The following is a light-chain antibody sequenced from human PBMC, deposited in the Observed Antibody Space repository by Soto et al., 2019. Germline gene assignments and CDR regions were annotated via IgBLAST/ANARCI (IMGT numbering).Light chain of an antibody. V-gene: IGKV3-11*01. CDR3: QQRSSWTT. Sequence: LLTKSTATLSLSPGESATLSCRASQTVSSQLDWYQQKPGQAPRLLIYDASKRATGVPGRFSGSGSGTDFTITISSIEPDDFGVYYCQQRSSWTTFCQGTRVEIK. J-gene: IGKJ1*01. CDR1: QTVSSQ. CDR2: DAS.